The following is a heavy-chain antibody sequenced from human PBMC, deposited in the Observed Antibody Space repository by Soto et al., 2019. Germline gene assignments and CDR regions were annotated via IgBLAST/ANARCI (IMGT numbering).Heavy chain of an antibody. CDR1: GFTFGDYA. CDR2: IRSKAYGGTT. Sequence: GGSLRLSCTASGFTFGDYAMSWFRQAPGKGLEWVGFIRSKAYGGTTEYAASVKGRFTISRDDSKSIAYLQMNSLKTEDTAVYYCTRKGDSSGYYLWYFDYWGQGTLVTVSS. D-gene: IGHD3-22*01. CDR3: TRKGDSSGYYLWYFDY. J-gene: IGHJ4*02. V-gene: IGHV3-49*03.